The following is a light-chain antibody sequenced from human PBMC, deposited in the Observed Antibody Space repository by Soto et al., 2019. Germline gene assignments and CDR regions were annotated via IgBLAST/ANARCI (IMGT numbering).Light chain of an antibody. J-gene: IGKJ5*01. CDR2: VAS. Sequence: DIQMTQSPSSLYASVGDRVTITCRASQSISTFLNWYQQKPGKAPNLLIYVASSLQSEVPSRFSGSGSGTDFTLTITSLQPEDFATYYCQQSYGTPITFGQGTRLEI. V-gene: IGKV1-39*01. CDR1: QSISTF. CDR3: QQSYGTPIT.